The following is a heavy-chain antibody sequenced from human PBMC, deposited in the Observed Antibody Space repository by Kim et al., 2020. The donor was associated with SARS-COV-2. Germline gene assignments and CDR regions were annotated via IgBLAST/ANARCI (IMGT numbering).Heavy chain of an antibody. J-gene: IGHJ6*02. V-gene: IGHV4-39*01. CDR1: GGSISSSSYY. CDR3: ARYGGDLYYDILTGYLPTSYYYYGMDV. CDR2: IYYSGST. Sequence: SETLSLTCTVSGGSISSSSYYWGWIRQPPGKGLEWIGSIYYSGSTYYNPSLKSRVTISVDTSKNQFSLKLSSVTAADTAVYYCARYGGDLYYDILTGYLPTSYYYYGMDVWGQGTTVTVSS. D-gene: IGHD3-9*01.